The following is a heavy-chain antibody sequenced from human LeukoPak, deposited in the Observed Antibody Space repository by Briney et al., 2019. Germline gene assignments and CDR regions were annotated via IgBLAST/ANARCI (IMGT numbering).Heavy chain of an antibody. CDR1: GYTLTELS. Sequence: ASVKVSCKVSGYTLTELSMHWVRQAPGKGLEWMGGFDPEDGETIYAQKFQGRVTMTEDTSTDTAYMELSSLRSEDTAVYYCARNIRYYYDSSGYSLNWGQGTLVTVSS. D-gene: IGHD3-22*01. V-gene: IGHV1-24*01. CDR3: ARNIRYYYDSSGYSLN. J-gene: IGHJ4*02. CDR2: FDPEDGET.